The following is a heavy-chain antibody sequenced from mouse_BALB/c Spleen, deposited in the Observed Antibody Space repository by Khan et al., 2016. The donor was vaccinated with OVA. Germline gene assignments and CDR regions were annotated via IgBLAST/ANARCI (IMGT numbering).Heavy chain of an antibody. D-gene: IGHD1-1*01. Sequence: QIQLVQSGPELRKPGETVKISCQTSGYTFTNFRVNWVKQTPGMGLKWMGCINTLTGEPTYAADFKGRFAFSLETSASTAYLQLNNLKNEDMAAYFGSSHGHVESCYFGMWGQGTTLTVSS. J-gene: IGHJ2*01. CDR1: GYTFTNFR. V-gene: IGHV9-1*02. CDR2: INTLTGEP. CDR3: SSHGHVESCYFGM.